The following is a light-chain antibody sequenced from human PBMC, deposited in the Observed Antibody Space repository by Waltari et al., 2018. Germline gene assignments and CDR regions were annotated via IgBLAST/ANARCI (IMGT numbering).Light chain of an antibody. J-gene: IGKJ4*01. Sequence: EIVLTQSPATLSLSPGERATLSCRASQSVENYLACYQQKPGQAPRLLIYDASNRATDIPARFSGSGSGTDFTLTISSLEPEDFAVYDCHQRRYWPPLTFGGGTKVEIK. CDR1: QSVENY. CDR3: HQRRYWPPLT. V-gene: IGKV3-11*01. CDR2: DAS.